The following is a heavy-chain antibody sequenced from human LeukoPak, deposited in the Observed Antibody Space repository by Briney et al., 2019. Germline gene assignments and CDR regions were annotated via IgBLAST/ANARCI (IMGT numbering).Heavy chain of an antibody. V-gene: IGHV3-15*01. CDR3: TTGKDFYNYYFYYYMDV. J-gene: IGHJ6*03. D-gene: IGHD1-1*01. Sequence: PGGSLILSCAASGFTFINAWMTWVRQAPGKGLEWVGHIKSITDGGTTDFAAPVKGRFTISRDDLKNTLYLQMNSLKTEDTAVYFCTTGKDFYNYYFYYYMDVWGKGTTVTVSS. CDR2: IKSITDGGTT. CDR1: GFTFINAW.